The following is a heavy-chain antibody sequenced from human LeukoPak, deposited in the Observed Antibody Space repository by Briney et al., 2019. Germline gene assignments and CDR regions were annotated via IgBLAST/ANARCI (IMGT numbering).Heavy chain of an antibody. Sequence: GGSLRLSCAASGFTFSSYSMNWVRQAPGKGLECVSSISSSSSYIYYADSVKGRFTISRDNAKNSLYLQMNSLRAEDTAVYYCARDSYYYDSSGYYLYYFDYWGQGTLVTVSS. CDR2: ISSSSSYI. CDR3: ARDSYYYDSSGYYLYYFDY. D-gene: IGHD3-22*01. CDR1: GFTFSSYS. V-gene: IGHV3-21*01. J-gene: IGHJ4*02.